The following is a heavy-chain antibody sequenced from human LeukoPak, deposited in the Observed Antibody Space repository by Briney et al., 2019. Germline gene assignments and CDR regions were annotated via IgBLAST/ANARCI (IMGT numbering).Heavy chain of an antibody. CDR1: SDFFSSVTDY. Sequence: SETLSLTCTVSSDFFSSVTDYWAWIRQPPGKGLEWIASGDYSGGTYYNPSLESRVAISADMSKNQISLKLSSVTAADTAVYYCARRGGSPLGAFDIWGQGTMVTVSS. CDR3: ARRGGSPLGAFDI. D-gene: IGHD1-26*01. V-gene: IGHV4-39*07. J-gene: IGHJ3*02. CDR2: GDYSGGT.